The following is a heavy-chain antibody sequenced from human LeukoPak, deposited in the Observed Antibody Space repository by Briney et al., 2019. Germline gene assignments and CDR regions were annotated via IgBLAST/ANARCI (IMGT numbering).Heavy chain of an antibody. Sequence: ASVKVSCKASGYTFTGYYMHWVRQAPGQGLEWMGWINPNSGGTNYAQKFQGRVTMTRDTSISTAYMELSRLRSDDTAVYYCARDLFWWQIPHFDYWGQGTLVTVSS. V-gene: IGHV1-2*02. CDR3: ARDLFWWQIPHFDY. J-gene: IGHJ4*02. CDR2: INPNSGGT. D-gene: IGHD2-8*02. CDR1: GYTFTGYY.